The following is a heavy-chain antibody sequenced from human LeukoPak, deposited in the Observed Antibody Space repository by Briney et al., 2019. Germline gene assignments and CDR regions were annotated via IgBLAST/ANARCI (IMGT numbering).Heavy chain of an antibody. V-gene: IGHV3-21*01. CDR3: ARSRIAAADTDY. D-gene: IGHD6-13*01. CDR1: GFTFSSYS. J-gene: IGHJ4*02. Sequence: GGSLRLSCAASGFTFSSYSMNWVRQAPGKGLEWVSSISSSSSYIYYADSVKGRFTISRDNAKNSLYLQMNSLRAEDTAVYYCARSRIAAADTDYWGQGTLVAVSS. CDR2: ISSSSSYI.